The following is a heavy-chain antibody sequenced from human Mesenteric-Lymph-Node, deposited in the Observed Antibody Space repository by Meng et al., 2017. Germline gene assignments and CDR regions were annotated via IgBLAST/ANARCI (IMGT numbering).Heavy chain of an antibody. D-gene: IGHD6-13*01. J-gene: IGHJ4*02. CDR1: GFSLSSTGVG. V-gene: IGHV2-5*02. Sequence: SGPTLVKPTETLTLTCTFSGFSLSSTGVGVGWIRQPPGKALEWLALIYWDDDKRYSPSLKSRLTITKDTSKNQVVLTMTNMDPVDTATYYCARGTGEVAAAGFAYYFDYWGQGTLVTVSS. CDR3: ARGTGEVAAAGFAYYFDY. CDR2: IYWDDDK.